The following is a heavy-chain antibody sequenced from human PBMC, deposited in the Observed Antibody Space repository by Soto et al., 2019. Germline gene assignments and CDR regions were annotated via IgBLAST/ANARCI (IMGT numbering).Heavy chain of an antibody. D-gene: IGHD1-1*01. J-gene: IGHJ5*02. CDR2: IYATGTT. Sequence: SETLSLTCTVSGASISGFDWSRIRKSAGKGLEWIGRIYATGTTDYNPSLKSRVMMSVDTFKKQFSLKLRSVTAADTAVYYCVRDGTKTLRDWFDPWGHG. CDR3: VRDGTKTLRDWFDP. V-gene: IGHV4-4*07. CDR1: GASISGFD.